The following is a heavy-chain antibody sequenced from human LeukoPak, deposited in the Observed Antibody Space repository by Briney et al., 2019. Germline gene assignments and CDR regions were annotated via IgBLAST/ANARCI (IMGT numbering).Heavy chain of an antibody. D-gene: IGHD3-10*01. CDR3: ARDLRYYGSGSFTLSEGDAFEF. V-gene: IGHV1-69*04. CDR2: IIPVAGDA. Sequence: GASVKVSCKASGDSFNNYGVSWVRQAPGQGLEWMARIIPVAGDAKYAQRFQGRLTITADISTTTVYMELSSLTSEDTAVYYCARDLRYYGSGSFTLSEGDAFEFWGQGTLVTVSS. CDR1: GDSFNNYG. J-gene: IGHJ3*01.